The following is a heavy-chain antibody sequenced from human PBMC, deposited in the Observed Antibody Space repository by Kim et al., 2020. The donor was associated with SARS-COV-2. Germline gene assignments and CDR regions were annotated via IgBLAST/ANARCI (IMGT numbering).Heavy chain of an antibody. D-gene: IGHD6-13*01. CDR1: GYSFTSYW. J-gene: IGHJ5*02. CDR3: ARTSSSWYHPFDP. Sequence: GESLKISCKGSGYSFTSYWIGWVRQMPGKGLEWMGIIYPGDSDTRYSPSFQGQVTISADKSISTAYLQWSSLKASDTAMYYCARTSSSWYHPFDPWGQGTLVTVSS. CDR2: IYPGDSDT. V-gene: IGHV5-51*01.